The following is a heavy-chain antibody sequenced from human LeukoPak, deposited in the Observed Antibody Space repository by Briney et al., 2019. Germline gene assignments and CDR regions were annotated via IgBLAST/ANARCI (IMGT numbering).Heavy chain of an antibody. CDR2: IKQDGSEK. CDR1: GFTFNSYW. V-gene: IGHV3-7*01. J-gene: IGHJ4*02. CDR3: ARRYFYY. Sequence: GGSLRLSCVVSGFTFNSYWMSWVRQAPGKGLEWVANIKQDGSEKYYVNSVKGRFTISRDNAKNSLYLQMNNLRAEDTAVYYCARRYFYYWGPGTLVTVSS.